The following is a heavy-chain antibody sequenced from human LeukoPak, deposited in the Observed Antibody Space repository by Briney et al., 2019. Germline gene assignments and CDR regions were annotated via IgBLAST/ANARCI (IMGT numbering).Heavy chain of an antibody. D-gene: IGHD6-13*01. J-gene: IGHJ4*02. V-gene: IGHV3-23*01. CDR1: GFTFSTYA. Sequence: GGSLRLSCAASGFTFSTYAMSWVRQAPGKGLEWVSIISGSGANTHYADSVKGRFTISRDNSKNTAYLQMNSLRAEDTAVYYCARDSDHSSSWSPLYYFDYWGQGTLVTVSS. CDR3: ARDSDHSSSWSPLYYFDY. CDR2: ISGSGANT.